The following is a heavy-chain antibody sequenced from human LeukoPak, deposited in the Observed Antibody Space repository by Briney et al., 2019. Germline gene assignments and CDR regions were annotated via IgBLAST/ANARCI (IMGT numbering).Heavy chain of an antibody. V-gene: IGHV4-59*01. J-gene: IGHJ6*03. Sequence: PSETLSLTCTVSGGSISSYYWSWIRQPPGKGLEWIGYIYYSGSTNYNPSLKSRVTISVDTSKNQFSLKLSSVTAADTAVYYCAGVIYGSGSYFYYYYYYMDVWGKGTTVTVSS. CDR2: IYYSGST. CDR1: GGSISSYY. D-gene: IGHD3-10*01. CDR3: AGVIYGSGSYFYYYYYYMDV.